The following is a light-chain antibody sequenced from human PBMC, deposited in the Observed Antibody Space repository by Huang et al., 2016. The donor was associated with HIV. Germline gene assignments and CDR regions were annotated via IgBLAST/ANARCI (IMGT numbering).Light chain of an antibody. V-gene: IGKV1-12*01. CDR3: QQANSFPIT. Sequence: DIQMTQSPSSVSASVGERVTISCRASQGISSWLAWYQQKPGRAPKLLIDAASTLPSGVPSRFSGSGSGTDFTLTINSLQPEDFATYYCQQANSFPITFGQGTRLEIK. CDR2: AAS. CDR1: QGISSW. J-gene: IGKJ5*01.